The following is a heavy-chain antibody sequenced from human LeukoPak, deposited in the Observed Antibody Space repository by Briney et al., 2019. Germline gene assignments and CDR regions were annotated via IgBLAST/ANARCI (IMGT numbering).Heavy chain of an antibody. CDR2: IRSKAYGGTT. Sequence: GRSLRLSCTASGFTFGDYAKSWFRQAPGKGLEWVGFIRSKAYGGTTEYAASVKGRFTISRDDSKSIAYLQMNSLKTEDTAVYYCTRVEDIVVVVAATFDYWGQGTLVTVPS. J-gene: IGHJ4*02. D-gene: IGHD2-15*01. CDR1: GFTFGDYA. CDR3: TRVEDIVVVVAATFDY. V-gene: IGHV3-49*03.